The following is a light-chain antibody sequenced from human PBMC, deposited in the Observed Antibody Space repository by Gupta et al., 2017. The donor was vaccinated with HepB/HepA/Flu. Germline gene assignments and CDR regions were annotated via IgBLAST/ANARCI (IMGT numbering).Light chain of an antibody. V-gene: IGKV2D-29*01. Sequence: IVMTHPPLSLSVTPGQPASMSCQSSQSLLHSDGKSYLHWYLQKPGQPPQLLIYELSKRLSGVPDRFSVSGSGTDFTLKISRVEAEDVGVYYCMQSVQHPRSFGQGTKLEIK. CDR2: ELS. J-gene: IGKJ2*04. CDR1: QSLLHSDGKSY. CDR3: MQSVQHPRS.